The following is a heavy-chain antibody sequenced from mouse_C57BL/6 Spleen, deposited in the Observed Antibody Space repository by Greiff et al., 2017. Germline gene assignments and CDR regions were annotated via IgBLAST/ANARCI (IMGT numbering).Heavy chain of an antibody. Sequence: QVQLQQSGAELVMPGASVKLSCKASGYTFTSYWMHWVKQRPGQGLEWIGEIDPSDSYTNYNQKFKGKSTLTVDKSSSTAYMQLSSLTSEDSAVYYCAREYGSSSWYFDVWGTGTTVTVSS. CDR1: GYTFTSYW. CDR3: AREYGSSSWYFDV. D-gene: IGHD1-1*01. V-gene: IGHV1-69*01. CDR2: IDPSDSYT. J-gene: IGHJ1*03.